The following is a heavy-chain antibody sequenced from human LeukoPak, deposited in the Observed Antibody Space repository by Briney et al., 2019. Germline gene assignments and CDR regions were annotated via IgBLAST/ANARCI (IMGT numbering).Heavy chain of an antibody. CDR3: ASSSPRSITIFGVVISQRAFDI. J-gene: IGHJ3*02. Sequence: SVKVSRKASGGTFSSYAISWVRQAPGQGLEWMGRIIPIFDTANYAQKFQGRVTITTDESTSTAYMELSSLRSEDTAVYYCASSSPRSITIFGVVISQRAFDIWGQGTMVTVSS. CDR1: GGTFSSYA. V-gene: IGHV1-69*05. CDR2: IIPIFDTA. D-gene: IGHD3-3*01.